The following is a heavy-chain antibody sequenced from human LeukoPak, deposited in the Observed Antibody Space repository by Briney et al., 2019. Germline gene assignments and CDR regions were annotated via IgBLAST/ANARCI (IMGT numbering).Heavy chain of an antibody. Sequence: ASVTDTFKASGYTYTLYGMSWVRQAPGQGLEWMGWISAYNGNTSYAQKLQGRVTMTTDTSTSTAYMELRSLRSDDTAVYYCARDRAGSYFDYWGQGTLVTVSS. V-gene: IGHV1-18*01. CDR1: GYTYTLYG. CDR2: ISAYNGNT. D-gene: IGHD1-26*01. CDR3: ARDRAGSYFDY. J-gene: IGHJ4*02.